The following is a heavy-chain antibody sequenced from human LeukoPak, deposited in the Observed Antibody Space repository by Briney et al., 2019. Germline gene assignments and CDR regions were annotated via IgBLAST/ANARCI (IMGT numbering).Heavy chain of an antibody. Sequence: PSETLSLTCTVSGGSISSGSYYWSWIRQPAGKGLEWIGRIYTSGSTNYNPSLKSRVTISVDTSKNQFSLKLSSVTAADTAVYYCARASHCSSTSCYCFDPWGQGTLVTVSS. V-gene: IGHV4-61*02. CDR2: IYTSGST. D-gene: IGHD2-2*01. CDR1: GGSISSGSYY. CDR3: ARASHCSSTSCYCFDP. J-gene: IGHJ5*02.